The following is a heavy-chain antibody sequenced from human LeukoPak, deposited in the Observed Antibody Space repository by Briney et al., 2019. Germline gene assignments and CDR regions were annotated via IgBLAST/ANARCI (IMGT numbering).Heavy chain of an antibody. V-gene: IGHV1-69*05. J-gene: IGHJ3*02. CDR3: ASTAQRGYSYGNDAFDI. CDR1: GGTFSSYA. D-gene: IGHD5-18*01. CDR2: IIPIFGTA. Sequence: SVKVSCKASGGTFSSYAISWVRQAPGQGLEWMGGIIPIFGTANYAQKFQGRVTITTDESTSTAYMELSSLRSEDTAVYYCASTAQRGYSYGNDAFDIWGQGTMVTVSS.